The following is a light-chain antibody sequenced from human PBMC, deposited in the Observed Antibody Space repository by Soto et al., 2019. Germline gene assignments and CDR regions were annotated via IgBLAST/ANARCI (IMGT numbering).Light chain of an antibody. CDR3: QQYGT. CDR1: QSISSW. V-gene: IGKV1-5*01. J-gene: IGKJ1*01. CDR2: DAS. Sequence: DIQMTQSPSTLSASVGDRVTITCRASQSISSWLAWYQQKPGKAPKLLIYDASSLESGVPSRFSGSGSGTAFTLTISCLQPDDFATYYCQQYGTFGQGTKVEIK.